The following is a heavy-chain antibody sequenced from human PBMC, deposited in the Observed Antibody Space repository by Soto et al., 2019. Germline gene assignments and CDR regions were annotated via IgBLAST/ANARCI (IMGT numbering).Heavy chain of an antibody. J-gene: IGHJ6*02. CDR2: IKSKSDGGTK. Sequence: EVQLVESGGGLVKPGGSLRLSCAASGFTFSNAWMTWVRQAPGKGLEWVGRIKSKSDGGTKAYAAPVKGRFNISRDDSKNTVYLQMNSLKIEDTAVYYCSTDTAPYYYYYAMDDWGQGTTVTVSS. D-gene: IGHD5-18*01. V-gene: IGHV3-15*01. CDR3: STDTAPYYYYYAMDD. CDR1: GFTFSNAW.